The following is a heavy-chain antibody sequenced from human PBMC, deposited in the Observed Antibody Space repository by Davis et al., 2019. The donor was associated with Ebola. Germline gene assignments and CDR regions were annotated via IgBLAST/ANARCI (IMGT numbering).Heavy chain of an antibody. CDR3: ARRRDSGYDYGADY. CDR1: GGSFSSYY. D-gene: IGHD5-12*01. Sequence: SETLSLTCAVYGGSFSSYYWSWIRQPPGKGLEWIGTINQSGSTNYNPSLKSRLTISVDTSKNQFSLKLNSLTAADTAVYYCARRRDSGYDYGADYWGQGTLVTVSS. J-gene: IGHJ4*02. CDR2: INQSGST. V-gene: IGHV4-34*01.